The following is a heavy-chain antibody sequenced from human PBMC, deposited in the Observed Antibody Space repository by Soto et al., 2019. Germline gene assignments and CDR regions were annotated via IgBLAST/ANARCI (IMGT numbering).Heavy chain of an antibody. CDR3: ARESPSSQWLPTRYFDY. CDR1: RFTFSDYS. J-gene: IGHJ4*02. D-gene: IGHD6-19*01. CDR2: ISGGGETI. Sequence: HPGGSLSLSCAASRFTFSDYSMNWVRQAPGQGLEWVSYISGGGETIYYADSVRGRFTISRDNAKNSLFLQMNSLRDEDTAVYYCARESPSSQWLPTRYFDYWGQGTLVTVSS. V-gene: IGHV3-48*02.